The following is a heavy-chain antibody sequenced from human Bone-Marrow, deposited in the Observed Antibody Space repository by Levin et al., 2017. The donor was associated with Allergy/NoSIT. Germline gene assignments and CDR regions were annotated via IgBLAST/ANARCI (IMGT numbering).Heavy chain of an antibody. CDR1: GFTFSGSA. D-gene: IGHD4-17*01. CDR3: TRPLSTVTGGTGVDY. J-gene: IGHJ4*02. Sequence: GGSLRLSCAASGFTFSGSAMHWVRQASGKGLEWVGRIRSKANSYATAYAASVKGRFTISRDDSKNTAYLQMNSLKTEDTAVYYCTRPLSTVTGGTGVDYWGQGTLVTVSS. CDR2: IRSKANSYAT. V-gene: IGHV3-73*01.